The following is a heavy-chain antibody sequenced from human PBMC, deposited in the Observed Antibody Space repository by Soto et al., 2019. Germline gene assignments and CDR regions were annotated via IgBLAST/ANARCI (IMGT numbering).Heavy chain of an antibody. J-gene: IGHJ5*02. CDR2: IDHTGSS. Sequence: ASETLSLTCTVPGGSISSADYYWSWIRQPPGKGLEWIGYIDHTGSSYYNPSLKSRVTISADTSKNQFSLKVTSVTAADTAMYYCAAGFCSGGSCHWFDPWGQGTLVTVSS. D-gene: IGHD2-15*01. V-gene: IGHV4-30-4*02. CDR3: AAGFCSGGSCHWFDP. CDR1: GGSISSADYY.